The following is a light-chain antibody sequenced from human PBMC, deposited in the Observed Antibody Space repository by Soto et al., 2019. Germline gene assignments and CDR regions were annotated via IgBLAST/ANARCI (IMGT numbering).Light chain of an antibody. CDR1: HGISSY. CDR3: QQLNSYSALT. CDR2: AAS. J-gene: IGKJ4*01. V-gene: IGKV1-9*01. Sequence: IQLTQSPSSLSASVGDRVTITCRASHGISSYLAWYQQKPGKAPKLLIYAASTLQSGVPSRFSGSGSGTDFTLTISSLQPEDFATYYCQQLNSYSALTFGGGTKVDNK.